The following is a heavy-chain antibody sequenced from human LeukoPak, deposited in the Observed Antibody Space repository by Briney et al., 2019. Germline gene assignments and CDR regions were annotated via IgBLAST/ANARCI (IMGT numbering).Heavy chain of an antibody. J-gene: IGHJ5*02. CDR1: GGSFSGYY. Sequence: SETLSLTCAVYGGSFSGYYWSWIRQPPGKGLEWIGEINHSGSTNYNPSLKSRVTISLDTSKNQFSLNLNSVTAADTAVYYCAKGVCSSTSCYKTPGWFDPWGQGTLVTVSS. CDR2: INHSGST. D-gene: IGHD2-2*02. CDR3: AKGVCSSTSCYKTPGWFDP. V-gene: IGHV4-34*01.